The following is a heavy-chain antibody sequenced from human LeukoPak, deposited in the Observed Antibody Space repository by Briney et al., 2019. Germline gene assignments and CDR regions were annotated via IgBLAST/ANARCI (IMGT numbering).Heavy chain of an antibody. Sequence: PSETLSLTCTVSGGSISSYYWSWIRQPPGKGLEWIGYIYYSGSTNYNPSLKSRVTISVDTSKNQFSLKLSSVTAADTAVYYCARVLKYSSSSGAFDIWGQGTMVTVSS. CDR1: GGSISSYY. J-gene: IGHJ3*02. V-gene: IGHV4-59*12. D-gene: IGHD6-6*01. CDR2: IYYSGST. CDR3: ARVLKYSSSSGAFDI.